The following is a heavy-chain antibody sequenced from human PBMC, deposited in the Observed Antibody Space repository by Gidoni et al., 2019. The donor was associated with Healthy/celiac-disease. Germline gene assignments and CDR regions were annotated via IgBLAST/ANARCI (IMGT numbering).Heavy chain of an antibody. CDR1: GGTFSSYA. CDR2: FIPIFGTA. Sequence: QVQLVQSGAEVKKSGSSVTVSCKASGGTFSSYAISWVRQAPGQGIEWMGGFIPIFGTANYAQKFQGRITITADESTSAAYMELSSLRSEDTAVYYCARGGAVAGWDYYYYYMDVWGKGTTVTVSS. J-gene: IGHJ6*03. CDR3: ARGGAVAGWDYYYYYMDV. D-gene: IGHD6-19*01. V-gene: IGHV1-69*01.